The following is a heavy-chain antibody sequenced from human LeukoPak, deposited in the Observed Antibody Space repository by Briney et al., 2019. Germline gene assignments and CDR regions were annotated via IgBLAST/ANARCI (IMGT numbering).Heavy chain of an antibody. J-gene: IGHJ4*02. CDR3: ARAYYDSSGLFDY. Sequence: GGSLRLSCAASGFTFSDYYMSWIRQAPGKGLEGVSYISSSGSTIYYADSVKGRFTISRDNAKNSLYLQMNSLRAEDTAVYYCARAYYDSSGLFDYWGQGTLVTVSS. D-gene: IGHD3-22*01. CDR2: ISSSGSTI. CDR1: GFTFSDYY. V-gene: IGHV3-11*01.